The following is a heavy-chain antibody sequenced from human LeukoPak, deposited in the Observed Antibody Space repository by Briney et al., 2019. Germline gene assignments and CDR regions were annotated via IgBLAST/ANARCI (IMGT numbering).Heavy chain of an antibody. CDR2: ISSRGSAI. CDR3: ERGGHDPGIPFDI. D-gene: IGHD1-1*01. Sequence: AGGSLRLSCAASGFTFSSYEMNWVGQAPGKGLEWVSYISSRGSAIYYADSVKGRFTISRDNAKNSLYLQMNSLRADDTAVYYCERGGHDPGIPFDIWGQGTMVTVSS. J-gene: IGHJ3*02. V-gene: IGHV3-48*03. CDR1: GFTFSSYE.